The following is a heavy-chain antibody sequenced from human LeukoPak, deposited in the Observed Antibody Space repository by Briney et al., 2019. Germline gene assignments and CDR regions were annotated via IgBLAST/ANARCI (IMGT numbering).Heavy chain of an antibody. Sequence: SETLSLTCTVSGGSISSGGYYWSWIRQHPGKGLEWIGYIYYSGSTNYNPSLKSRVTMSVDTSKNQFSLKLSSVTAADTAVYYCARIRTLWFGESHHYYFDYWGQGTLVTVSS. J-gene: IGHJ4*02. D-gene: IGHD3-10*01. CDR3: ARIRTLWFGESHHYYFDY. V-gene: IGHV4-61*08. CDR2: IYYSGST. CDR1: GGSISSGGYY.